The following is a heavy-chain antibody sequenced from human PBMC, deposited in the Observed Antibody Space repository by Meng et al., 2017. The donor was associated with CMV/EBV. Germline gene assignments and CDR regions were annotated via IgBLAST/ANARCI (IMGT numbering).Heavy chain of an antibody. V-gene: IGHV3-9*01. J-gene: IGHJ3*02. CDR3: ARDSQYYDILTGYSRFYAFDI. Sequence: SLKISCAASGFTFDDYAMHWVRQAPGKGLEWVSGISWNSGSIGYADSVKGRFTISRDNTKNSLYLQMNSLRAEDTAVYYCARDSQYYDILTGYSRFYAFDIWGQGTMVTVSS. CDR2: ISWNSGSI. CDR1: GFTFDDYA. D-gene: IGHD3-9*01.